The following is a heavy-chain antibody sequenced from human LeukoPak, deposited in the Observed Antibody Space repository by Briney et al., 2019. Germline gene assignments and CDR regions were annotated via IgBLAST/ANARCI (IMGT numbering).Heavy chain of an antibody. Sequence: PSETLSLTCAVYGGSFSGYYWSWIRQPPGKGLEWIGEINHSGSTNYNPSLKSRVTISVDTSKNQFSLKLSSVTAADTAVYYCAGVGGDDSYCTNGVCYTPRYYFDYWGQGTLVTVSS. V-gene: IGHV4-34*01. CDR2: INHSGST. CDR1: GGSFSGYY. D-gene: IGHD2-8*01. CDR3: AGVGGDDSYCTNGVCYTPRYYFDY. J-gene: IGHJ4*02.